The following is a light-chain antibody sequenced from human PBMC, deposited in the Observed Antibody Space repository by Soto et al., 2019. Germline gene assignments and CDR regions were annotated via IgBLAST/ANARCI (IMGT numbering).Light chain of an antibody. Sequence: QSALTQPASVAGSPGQSITIACTGTSSDVGGYNYVSCYLLHPGKAPRLVIYDVSIRPTAVSDRFSGSTSGNTASLTISGLQAEDEGDYYCSSYTAARTVVFCGGTTLTVL. CDR1: SSDVGGYNY. CDR3: SSYTAARTVV. J-gene: IGLJ3*02. CDR2: DVS. V-gene: IGLV2-14*03.